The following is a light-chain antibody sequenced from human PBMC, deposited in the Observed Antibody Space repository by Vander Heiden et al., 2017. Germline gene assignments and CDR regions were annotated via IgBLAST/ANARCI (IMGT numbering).Light chain of an antibody. CDR3: QQDDSTPYT. V-gene: IGKV4-1*01. J-gene: IGKJ2*01. CDR1: QSVLYSSNNKNY. Sequence: DIVMTQSPDSLAVSLGERATINCKSGQSVLYSSNNKNYLAWYQQKPGQPPKLLIYWASTRESGVPDRFSGSGSGTDFTLTISSLKAEDVAVYYCQQDDSTPYTFGQGTKMEIK. CDR2: WAS.